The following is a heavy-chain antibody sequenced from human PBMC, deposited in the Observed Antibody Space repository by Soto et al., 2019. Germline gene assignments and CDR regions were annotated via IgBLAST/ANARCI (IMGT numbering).Heavy chain of an antibody. V-gene: IGHV3-21*01. CDR2: ISSSSSYI. D-gene: IGHD6-6*01. CDR1: GFTFSSYS. J-gene: IGHJ5*02. CDR3: ARSVRYSSSSVWFDP. Sequence: GGSLILSCAASGFTFSSYSMNWVRQAPGKGLEWVSSISSSSSYIYYADSVKGRFTISRDNAKNSLYLQMNSLRAEDTAVYYCARSVRYSSSSVWFDPWGQGTLVTVSS.